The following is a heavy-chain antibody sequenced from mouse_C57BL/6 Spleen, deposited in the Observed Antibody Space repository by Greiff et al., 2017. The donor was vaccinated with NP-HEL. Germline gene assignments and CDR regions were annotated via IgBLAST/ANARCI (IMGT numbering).Heavy chain of an antibody. CDR3: ARNGGSSYGAMDY. CDR2: INPSNGGT. V-gene: IGHV1-53*01. J-gene: IGHJ4*01. Sequence: VQLQQPGTELVKPGASVKLSCKASGYTFTSYWMHWVKQRPGQGLEWIGNINPSNGGTNYNEKFKSKATLTVDKSSSTAYMQLSSLTSEDSAVYYCARNGGSSYGAMDYWGQGTSVTVSS. D-gene: IGHD1-1*01. CDR1: GYTFTSYW.